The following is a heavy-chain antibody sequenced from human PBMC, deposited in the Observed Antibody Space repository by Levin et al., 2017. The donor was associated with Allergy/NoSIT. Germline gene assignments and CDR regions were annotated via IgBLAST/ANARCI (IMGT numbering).Heavy chain of an antibody. CDR3: ARDYVLLWVGSGVYFDY. V-gene: IGHV1-18*01. J-gene: IGHJ4*02. D-gene: IGHD3-10*01. CDR2: ISAYNGNT. Sequence: ASVKVSCKASGYTFTSYGISWVRQAPGQGLEWMGWISAYNGNTNYAQKLQGRVTMTTDTSTSTAYMELRSLRSDDTAVYYCARDYVLLWVGSGVYFDYWGQGTLVTVSS. CDR1: GYTFTSYG.